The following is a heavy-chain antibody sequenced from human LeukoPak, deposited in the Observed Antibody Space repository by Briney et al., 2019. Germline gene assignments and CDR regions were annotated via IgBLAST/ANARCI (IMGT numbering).Heavy chain of an antibody. V-gene: IGHV4-61*02. Sequence: SETLSLTCTVSGGSISSGSYYWSWIRQPAGKGLEWIGRIYTSGSTNYNPSLKSRVTISVDTSKNQFSLKLSSVTAADTAVYYCAREGYSYGYDYWGQGTLVAVSS. D-gene: IGHD5-18*01. CDR1: GGSISSGSYY. CDR2: IYTSGST. CDR3: AREGYSYGYDY. J-gene: IGHJ4*02.